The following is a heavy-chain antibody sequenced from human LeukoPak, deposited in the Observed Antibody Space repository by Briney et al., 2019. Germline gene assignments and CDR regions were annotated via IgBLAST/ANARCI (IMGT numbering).Heavy chain of an antibody. D-gene: IGHD4-17*01. Sequence: RSQTLSLTCAISGDSVSSNSAAWHWIRQSPSRGLEWLGRTYYRSKWSNNYAVSVKSRITINSDTSKNQFALQLNSVTPEDTAVYYCARGSNDYRDYSFDYWGQGTLVTVSS. CDR3: ARGSNDYRDYSFDY. J-gene: IGHJ4*02. V-gene: IGHV6-1*01. CDR2: TYYRSKWSN. CDR1: GDSVSSNSAA.